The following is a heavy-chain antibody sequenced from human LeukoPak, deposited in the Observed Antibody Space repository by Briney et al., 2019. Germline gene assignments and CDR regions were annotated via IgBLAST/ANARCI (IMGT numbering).Heavy chain of an antibody. Sequence: GASVKVSCKASGYTFTGYYMHWVRQAPGQGLEWMGWINPNSGGTNYAQKFQGRVTITADESTSTAYMELSSLRSEDTAVYYCARDKKAGRVGYFDYWGQGTLVTVSS. V-gene: IGHV1-2*02. CDR2: INPNSGGT. CDR1: GYTFTGYY. D-gene: IGHD1-26*01. CDR3: ARDKKAGRVGYFDY. J-gene: IGHJ4*02.